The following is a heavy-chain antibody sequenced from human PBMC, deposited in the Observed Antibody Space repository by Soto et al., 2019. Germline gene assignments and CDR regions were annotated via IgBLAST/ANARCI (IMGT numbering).Heavy chain of an antibody. Sequence: GALRLSCAASGFTFSSYWMSWIRQAPGKGLEWVSYISSSSSYTNYADSVKGRFTISRDNAKNSLYLQMNSLRAEDTAVYYCARVGGNSGYYYYGMDVWGQGTTVTVSS. CDR1: GFTFSSYW. CDR3: ARVGGNSGYYYYGMDV. V-gene: IGHV3-11*06. D-gene: IGHD2-21*02. J-gene: IGHJ6*02. CDR2: ISSSSSYT.